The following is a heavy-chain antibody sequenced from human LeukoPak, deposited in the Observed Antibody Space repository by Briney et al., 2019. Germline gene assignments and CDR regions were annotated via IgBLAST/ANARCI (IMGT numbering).Heavy chain of an antibody. V-gene: IGHV3-21*04. J-gene: IGHJ4*02. CDR2: ITTGSSYIYSI. D-gene: IGHD6-19*01. CDR3: AKDRVDSSGWYVLDY. Sequence: PGGSLRLSCAASGFTFSSYSMHWVRQAPGKGLEWVSSITTGSSYIYSIYYADSLKGRFTISRDNAKNSLYLQMNSLRAEDTALYYCAKDRVDSSGWYVLDYWGQGTLVTVSS. CDR1: GFTFSSYS.